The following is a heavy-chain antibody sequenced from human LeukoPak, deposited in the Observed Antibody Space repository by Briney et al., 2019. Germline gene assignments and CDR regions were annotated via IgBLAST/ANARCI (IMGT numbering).Heavy chain of an antibody. CDR2: ISAYNGNT. V-gene: IGHV1-18*01. Sequence: ASVKVSCKASGYTFTSYGISWVRQAPGQGLEWMGWISAYNGNTNYAQKLQGRVTMTTDTSTSTAYMELRSLRSDDTAVYYCARRYCSSTSCYTKYYYYGMDVRGQGTTVTVSS. CDR3: ARRYCSSTSCYTKYYYYGMDV. D-gene: IGHD2-2*02. CDR1: GYTFTSYG. J-gene: IGHJ6*02.